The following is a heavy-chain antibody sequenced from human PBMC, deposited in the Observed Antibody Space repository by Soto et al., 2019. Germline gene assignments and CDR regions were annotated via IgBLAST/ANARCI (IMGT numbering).Heavy chain of an antibody. CDR2: INAGNGNT. CDR1: GYTFTSYS. D-gene: IGHD2-2*01. CDR3: ARAYCSSPSCYFDY. Sequence: ASVKVSCNASGYTFTSYSMHWVRQAPGQRLEWMGWINAGNGNTKYSQRFQGRVTFSRDTSASSAYMELSSLRSEDTAVYYCARAYCSSPSCYFDYWGQGTLVTVSS. V-gene: IGHV1-3*01. J-gene: IGHJ4*02.